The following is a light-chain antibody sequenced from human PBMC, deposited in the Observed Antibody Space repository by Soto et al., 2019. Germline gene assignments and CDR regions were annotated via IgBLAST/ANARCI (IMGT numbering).Light chain of an antibody. CDR1: QSISSW. J-gene: IGKJ1*01. V-gene: IGKV1-5*01. Sequence: DIQMTQSPSTLSASVGDRATITCRASQSISSWLAWYQQKPGKAPKLLIYDASSLESGVPSRFSGTGLGTEFTLTIGSLQPDDFATDYCQQYNSYSWTFGQGTKVVIK. CDR2: DAS. CDR3: QQYNSYSWT.